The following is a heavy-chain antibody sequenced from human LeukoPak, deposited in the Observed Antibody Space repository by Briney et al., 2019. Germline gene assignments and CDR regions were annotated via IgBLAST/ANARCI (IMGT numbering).Heavy chain of an antibody. V-gene: IGHV1-69*05. Sequence: SVKVSCKASGGTFSSYAISWVRQAPGQGLEWMGGIIPIFGTANYAQKFQGRVTITTDESTSTAYMELSSLRSEDTAVYYCARTGNYYYYMDVWGKGTTVTVSS. CDR3: ARTGNYYYYMDV. D-gene: IGHD1-14*01. J-gene: IGHJ6*03. CDR1: GGTFSSYA. CDR2: IIPIFGTA.